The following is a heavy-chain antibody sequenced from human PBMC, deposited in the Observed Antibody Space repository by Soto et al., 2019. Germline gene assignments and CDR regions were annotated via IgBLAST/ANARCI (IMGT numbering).Heavy chain of an antibody. CDR3: ARETSTYYYDSSAYLGFDY. D-gene: IGHD3-22*01. J-gene: IGHJ4*02. CDR2: VSYDGSKQ. V-gene: IGHV3-30*03. CDR1: GVTINSYG. Sequence: GGSLRLSCAASGVTINSYGIHWVRQAPGQGLEWVAGVSYDGSKQYYTDSVRGRFTISRDNSRNTLYLQMNSLRDEDTAVYYCARETSTYYYDSSAYLGFDYWRQGTLVTVSS.